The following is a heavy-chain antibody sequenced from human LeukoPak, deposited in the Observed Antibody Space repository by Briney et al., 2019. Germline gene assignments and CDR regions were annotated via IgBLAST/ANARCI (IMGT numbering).Heavy chain of an antibody. CDR2: IKHDGSEK. CDR1: GFIFTGYF. V-gene: IGHV3-7*03. Sequence: GGSLRLSCAASGFIFTGYFMSWVRQAPGKGLEWVASIKHDGSEKYYVDSVRGRFTISRDNTKNLLYLQMSSLRVEDTAVYYCARGRDVDSWGQGTLVTVSS. CDR3: ARGRDVDS. J-gene: IGHJ5*01.